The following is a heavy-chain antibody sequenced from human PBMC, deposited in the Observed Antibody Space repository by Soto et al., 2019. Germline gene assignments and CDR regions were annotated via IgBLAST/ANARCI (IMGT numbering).Heavy chain of an antibody. CDR1: GFTFSSYA. CDR2: ISGSGGST. J-gene: IGHJ5*02. CDR3: ARSNDYDDCGWFDP. D-gene: IGHD4-17*01. V-gene: IGHV3-23*01. Sequence: PGGSLRLSCAASGFTFSSYAMSWVRQAPGKGLEWVSAISGSGGSTYYADSVKGRFTISRDNSKNTLYLQMNSLRAEDTAVYYCARSNDYDDCGWFDPWGPGTLVTGSS.